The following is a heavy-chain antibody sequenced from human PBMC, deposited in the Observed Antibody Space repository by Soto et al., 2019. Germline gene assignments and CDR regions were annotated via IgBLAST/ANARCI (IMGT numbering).Heavy chain of an antibody. J-gene: IGHJ6*02. Sequence: PSETLSLTCAVYGGSFSGYYWSWIRQPPGKGLEWIGEINHSGSTNYNPSLKSRVTISVDTSKNQFSLKLSSVTAADTAVYYCARGRAAASFYYYYYGMDVWGQGTTVTVSS. V-gene: IGHV4-34*01. CDR1: GGSFSGYY. CDR3: ARGRAAASFYYYYYGMDV. D-gene: IGHD6-13*01. CDR2: INHSGST.